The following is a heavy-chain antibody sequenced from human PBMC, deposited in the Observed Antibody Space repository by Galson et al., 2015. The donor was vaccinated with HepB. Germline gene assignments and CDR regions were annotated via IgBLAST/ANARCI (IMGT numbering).Heavy chain of an antibody. J-gene: IGHJ4*02. CDR1: GFTVSSNY. D-gene: IGHD6-19*01. Sequence: SLRLSCAASGFTVSSNYMSWVRQAPGKGLEWVSVIYSGGSTYYADSVKGRFTISRHNSKNTLYLQMNSLRAEDTAVYYCASRHGEQWLVNDYWGQGTPVTVSS. CDR3: ASRHGEQWLVNDY. V-gene: IGHV3-53*01. CDR2: IYSGGST.